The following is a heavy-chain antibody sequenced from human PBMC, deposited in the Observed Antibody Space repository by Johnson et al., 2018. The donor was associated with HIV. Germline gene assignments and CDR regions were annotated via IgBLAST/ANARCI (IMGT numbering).Heavy chain of an antibody. J-gene: IGHJ3*01. Sequence: QVQLVESGGGVVQPGRSLRLSCAASRFTFSSYGMHWVRQAPGKGLKWVAVIWYDGSNKYYADSVKGRFTISRDNSKNTLYLQMNSLRAEDTAVYYCTRGSFTDDAFDVWGLGTMVTVSS. CDR2: IWYDGSNK. CDR1: RFTFSSYG. V-gene: IGHV3-33*01. CDR3: TRGSFTDDAFDV. D-gene: IGHD1-26*01.